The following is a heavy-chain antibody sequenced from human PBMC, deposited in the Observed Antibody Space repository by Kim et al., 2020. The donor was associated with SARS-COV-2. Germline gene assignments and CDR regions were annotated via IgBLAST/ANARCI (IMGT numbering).Heavy chain of an antibody. D-gene: IGHD1-1*01. CDR1: GFTVSNNY. CDR3: ARDCCTVAWNAD. J-gene: IGHJ4*02. V-gene: IGHV3-53*01. CDR2: IDNSGAT. Sequence: GGSLRLSCAASGFTVSNNYMAWVRQAPGKGPEWVSVIDNSGATYYADSVKGRFTISRDNSKNALYLQMNSLRAEDTAIYYCARDCCTVAWNADWGQGTLVTVS.